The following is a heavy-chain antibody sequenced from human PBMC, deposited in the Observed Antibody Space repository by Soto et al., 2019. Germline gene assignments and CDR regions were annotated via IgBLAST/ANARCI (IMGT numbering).Heavy chain of an antibody. CDR3: ARVGLWFGELLPNWFDP. CDR2: IYYSGST. V-gene: IGHV4-31*03. J-gene: IGHJ5*02. Sequence: SETLSLTCTVSGGTISSGGYYWSWLRQHPGKGLEWIGYIYYSGSTYYNPSLKSRVTISVDTSKNQFSLKLSSVTAADTAVYYCARVGLWFGELLPNWFDPWGQGTLVTVSS. CDR1: GGTISSGGYY. D-gene: IGHD3-10*01.